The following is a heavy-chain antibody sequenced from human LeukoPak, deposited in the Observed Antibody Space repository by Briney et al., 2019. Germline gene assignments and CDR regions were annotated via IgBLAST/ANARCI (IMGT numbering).Heavy chain of an antibody. CDR1: GGSISSGGYS. D-gene: IGHD5-18*01. CDR2: IYHNGNT. V-gene: IGHV4-30-2*01. J-gene: IGHJ4*02. CDR3: ASGGYSYGFDY. Sequence: SETLSLTCAVSGGSISSGGYSWRWIRQPPGKGLEWIGYIYHNGNTYYSPSLKSRVTISVDRSKNQLSLKLSSVTAADTAMYYCASGGYSYGFDYWGQGTLVTVSS.